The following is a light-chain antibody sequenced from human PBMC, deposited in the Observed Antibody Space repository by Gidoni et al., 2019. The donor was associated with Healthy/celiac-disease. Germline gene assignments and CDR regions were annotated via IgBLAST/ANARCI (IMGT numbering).Light chain of an antibody. CDR2: GAS. Sequence: ILLTQYPATLSVSPAEITTLSCRASQSVNSNLAWYQQQPDQAPSLLIYGASTRATGIPARCSGSGSGKEFPLTSSSLPSEDFAVYYRQRYNNWLRTFGQGTKVEIK. CDR3: QRYNNWLRT. CDR1: QSVNSN. V-gene: IGKV3-15*01. J-gene: IGKJ1*01.